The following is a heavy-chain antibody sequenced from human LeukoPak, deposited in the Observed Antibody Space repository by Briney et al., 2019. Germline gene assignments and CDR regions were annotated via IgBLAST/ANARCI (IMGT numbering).Heavy chain of an antibody. CDR2: ISYDGSNK. D-gene: IGHD2-15*01. Sequence: GGSLRLSCAASGFTFSGYGMHWVRQAPGKGLEWVAVISYDGSNKYYADSVKGRFTISRDNSKNTLYLQMNSLRAEDTAVYYCAKVVDPYAPRYYYYGMDVWGQGTTVTVSS. CDR1: GFTFSGYG. V-gene: IGHV3-30*18. J-gene: IGHJ6*02. CDR3: AKVVDPYAPRYYYYGMDV.